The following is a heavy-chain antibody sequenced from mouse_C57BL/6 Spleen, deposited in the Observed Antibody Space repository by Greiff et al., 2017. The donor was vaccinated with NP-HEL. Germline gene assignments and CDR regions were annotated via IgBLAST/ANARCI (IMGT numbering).Heavy chain of an antibody. CDR3: TTRELGVFDY. V-gene: IGHV14-1*01. CDR1: GFTITDYY. CDR2: LDPEDGDT. D-gene: IGHD4-1*01. J-gene: IGHJ2*01. Sequence: VQLQQSGAELVRPGASVKLSCTASGFTITDYYMHWVKQRPEQGLEWIGRLDPEDGDTEYTPKFQGKATMTADTSSNTAYLQLSSLTSEDTAVYYCTTRELGVFDYWGQGTTLTVSS.